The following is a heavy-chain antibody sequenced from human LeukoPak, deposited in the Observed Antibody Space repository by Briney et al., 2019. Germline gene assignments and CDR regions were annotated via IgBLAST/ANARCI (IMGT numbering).Heavy chain of an antibody. J-gene: IGHJ2*01. V-gene: IGHV5-10-1*01. CDR2: IDPSDSYT. CDR3: ARPIAVAGTWYFDL. Sequence: GESLKISCNGSGYXFTSYWISWVRQMPGKGLEWMGTIDPSDSYTNYSPSFQGHVTISADKSISTAYLQWSSLKASDTAMYYCARPIAVAGTWYFDLWGRGTLVTVSS. CDR1: GYXFTSYW. D-gene: IGHD6-19*01.